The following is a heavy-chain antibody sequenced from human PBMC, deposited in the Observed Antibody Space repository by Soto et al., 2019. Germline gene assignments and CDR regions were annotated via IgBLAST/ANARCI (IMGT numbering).Heavy chain of an antibody. J-gene: IGHJ5*02. CDR3: ARDPNWKFLVNWFDP. V-gene: IGHV1-3*01. Sequence: ASVKVSCKASGYTFTSYAMHWVRQAPGQRLEWMGWIDAGNGNTKYSQKFQGRVTITRDTSASTAYMELSSLRSEDTAVYYCARDPNWKFLVNWFDPWGQGTLVTVSS. D-gene: IGHD1-20*01. CDR1: GYTFTSYA. CDR2: IDAGNGNT.